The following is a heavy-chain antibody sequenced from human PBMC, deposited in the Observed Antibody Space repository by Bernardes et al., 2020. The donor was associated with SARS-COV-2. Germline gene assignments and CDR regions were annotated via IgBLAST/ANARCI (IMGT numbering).Heavy chain of an antibody. D-gene: IGHD3-3*01. CDR3: ARLYDFWSGYTENWFEP. CDR2: IYYSGST. CDR1: GGSISSSSYY. V-gene: IGHV4-39*01. J-gene: IGHJ5*02. Sequence: SETLSLTCTVSGGSISSSSYYLGWIRQPPGQGLQWMGSIYYSGSTYYNPSLKSRVTISVDTSKNHFSLKLSSVTAADTAVYYCARLYDFWSGYTENWFEPWGQGTLVTVSS.